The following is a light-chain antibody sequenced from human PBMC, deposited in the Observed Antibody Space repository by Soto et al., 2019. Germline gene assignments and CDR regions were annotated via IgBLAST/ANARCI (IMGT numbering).Light chain of an antibody. CDR3: QSQRT. J-gene: IGKJ1*01. CDR1: QSISSW. Sequence: DIQMTQSPSTLSASVGDRVTITCRASQSISSWLAWYQQKPGKAPKLLIYKPSRLESGVPSRFSGSGSGTEFTLTISSLQTDDFAPYSCQSQRTFGQGTKVEIK. CDR2: KPS. V-gene: IGKV1-5*03.